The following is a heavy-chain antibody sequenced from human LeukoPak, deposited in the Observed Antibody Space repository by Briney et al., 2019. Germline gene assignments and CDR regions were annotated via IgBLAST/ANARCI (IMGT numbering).Heavy chain of an antibody. V-gene: IGHV3-21*01. CDR3: ARDTTRWPYYFDY. D-gene: IGHD5-24*01. Sequence: PGGSLRLSXAASGFTFSSYSMNWVRQAPGKGLEWVSSISSSSSYIYYADSVKGRFTISRDNAKNSLYLQMNSLRAEDTAVYYCARDTTRWPYYFDYWGQGTLVTVSS. CDR1: GFTFSSYS. CDR2: ISSSSSYI. J-gene: IGHJ4*02.